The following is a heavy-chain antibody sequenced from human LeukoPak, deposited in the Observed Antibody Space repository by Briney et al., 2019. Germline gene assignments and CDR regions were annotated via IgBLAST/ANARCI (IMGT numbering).Heavy chain of an antibody. CDR1: GGSISSGGYY. Sequence: SETLSLTCTVSGGSISSGGYYWSWIRQHPGKVLEWIGYIYYSGSTYYNPSLKSRVTISVDTSKNQFSLKLSSVTAADTAVYYCARDSYDSSGYYCPFDYWGQGTLVTVSS. J-gene: IGHJ4*02. CDR3: ARDSYDSSGYYCPFDY. D-gene: IGHD3-22*01. V-gene: IGHV4-31*03. CDR2: IYYSGST.